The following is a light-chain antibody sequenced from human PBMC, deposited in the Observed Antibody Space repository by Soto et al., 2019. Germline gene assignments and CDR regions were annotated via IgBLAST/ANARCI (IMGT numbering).Light chain of an antibody. J-gene: IGKJ2*01. V-gene: IGKV3-20*01. Sequence: EIVLTQSPGTLSLSPGERATLSCRASQSVSSIYLAWYQQKPGQAPRLLIYGASSRATGIPDRFSGSGSGTDFALNISRLEPEDFAVYYCQQYGSSGYTFGQGTKLEIK. CDR3: QQYGSSGYT. CDR2: GAS. CDR1: QSVSSIY.